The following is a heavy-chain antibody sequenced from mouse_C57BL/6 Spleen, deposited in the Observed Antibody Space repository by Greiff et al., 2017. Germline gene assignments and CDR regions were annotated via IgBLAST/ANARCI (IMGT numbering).Heavy chain of an antibody. J-gene: IGHJ1*03. Sequence: QVQLKESGPELVKPGASVTISCKASGYAFSSSWMNWVKQRPGKGLEWIGRIYHGDGDTNYNGKFKGKATLTADKSYSTAYMQLSSLTSEDSSVYFCAKNYGSSEDWYFDVWGTGTTVTVSS. V-gene: IGHV1-82*01. CDR3: AKNYGSSEDWYFDV. CDR1: GYAFSSSW. CDR2: IYHGDGDT. D-gene: IGHD1-1*01.